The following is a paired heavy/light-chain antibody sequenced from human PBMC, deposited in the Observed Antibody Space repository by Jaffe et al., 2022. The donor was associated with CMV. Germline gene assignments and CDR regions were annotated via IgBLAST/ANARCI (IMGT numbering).Light chain of an antibody. V-gene: IGKV2-28*01. CDR2: LGS. CDR1: QSLLHSNGYNY. CDR3: MQALQTPWA. Sequence: DIVMTQSPLSLPVTPGEPASISCRSSQSLLHSNGYNYLDWYLQKPGQSPQLLIYLGSNRASGVPDRFSGSGSGTDFTLKISRVEAEDVGVYYCMQALQTPWAFGQGTKVEIK. J-gene: IGKJ1*01.
Heavy chain of an antibody. CDR2: IDWDDDK. V-gene: IGHV2-70*15. Sequence: QVTLRESGPALVKPTQTLTLTCTFSGFSLSTSGMCVSWIRQPPGKALEWLARIDWDDDKYYSTSLKTRLTISKDTSKNQVVLTMTNMDPVDTATYYCARIGDCSSSWYGGWTSHDAFDIWGQGTMVTVSS. J-gene: IGHJ3*02. CDR1: GFSLSTSGMC. D-gene: IGHD6-13*01. CDR3: ARIGDCSSSWYGGWTSHDAFDI.